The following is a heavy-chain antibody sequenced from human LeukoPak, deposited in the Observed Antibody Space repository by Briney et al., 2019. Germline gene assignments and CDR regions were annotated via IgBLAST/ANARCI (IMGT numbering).Heavy chain of an antibody. CDR1: GFTFSSYA. CDR3: AKYPITIFRPPYPTWFDP. CDR2: ISGSGGST. V-gene: IGHV3-23*01. D-gene: IGHD3-3*01. Sequence: PGGSLRLSCAAPGFTFSSYAMSWVRPAPGQGLEWVSAISGSGGSTYYADSVKGRFTISRDNSKNTLYLQMKSLRAEDTAVYYCAKYPITIFRPPYPTWFDPWGQGTLVTVSS. J-gene: IGHJ5*02.